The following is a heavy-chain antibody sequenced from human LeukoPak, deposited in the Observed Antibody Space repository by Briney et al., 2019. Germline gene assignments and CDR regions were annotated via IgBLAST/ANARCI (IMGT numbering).Heavy chain of an antibody. Sequence: GGSLRLSCAASGFTFSSYWMHWVRQAPGKGLVWVSRINSDGSSTNYAASAKGRFTISRGNAENTLYLQMNSLRAEDTAVYYCARKAAGLTFDYWGQGTLVTVSS. CDR1: GFTFSSYW. D-gene: IGHD6-13*01. J-gene: IGHJ4*02. V-gene: IGHV3-74*01. CDR3: ARKAAGLTFDY. CDR2: INSDGSST.